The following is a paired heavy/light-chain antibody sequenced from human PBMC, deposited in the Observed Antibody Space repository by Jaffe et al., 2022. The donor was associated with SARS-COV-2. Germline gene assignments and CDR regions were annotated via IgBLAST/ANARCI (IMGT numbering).Heavy chain of an antibody. V-gene: IGHV2-5*02. CDR1: GFSLRTSGVG. D-gene: IGHD3-22*01. Sequence: QITLKESGPTLVKPTQTLTLTCSLSGFSLRTSGVGVGWIRQPPGKALEWLTLIYWDENKRYSPSLKSRLTITTDTSRNQVVLSMTNMDPADTATYYCAHSLTADSRVGNWFDSWGQGTLVTVSS. CDR2: IYWDENK. CDR3: AHSLTADSRVGNWFDS. J-gene: IGHJ5*01.
Light chain of an antibody. CDR2: DVS. CDR3: SSYTSNSNVI. J-gene: IGLJ2*01. CDR1: SSDVGGYTY. V-gene: IGLV2-14*03. Sequence: QSALTQPASVSGSPGQSITISCTGTSSDVGGYTYVSWYQQHPGKAPKLMVFDVSHRPSGISNRFSGSKSGNTASLTISGLQAEDEADYFCSSYTSNSNVIFGGGTKLTVL.